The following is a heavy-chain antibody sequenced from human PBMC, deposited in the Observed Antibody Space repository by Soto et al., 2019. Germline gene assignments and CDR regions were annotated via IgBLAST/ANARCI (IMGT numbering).Heavy chain of an antibody. V-gene: IGHV3-48*01. CDR2: ISSNGTTI. CDR1: GFSFSSYS. Sequence: GGSLRLSCSVSGFSFSSYSMHWVRQAPGKGLEWVSNISSNGTTIYYADSVKGRFTISRDYAKSSLYLQMNSLRAEDTAMYYCASFSRMADGYYWGQGTLVTVSS. CDR3: ASFSRMADGYY. J-gene: IGHJ4*02. D-gene: IGHD3-22*01.